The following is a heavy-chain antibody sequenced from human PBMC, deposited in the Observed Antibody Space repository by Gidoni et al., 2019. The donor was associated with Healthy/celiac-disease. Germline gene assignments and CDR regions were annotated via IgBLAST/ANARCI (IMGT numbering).Heavy chain of an antibody. CDR1: GGTFSSYA. V-gene: IGHV1-69*10. CDR2: IIPILGIA. CDR3: ARDQESSSWYLRTNWFDP. Sequence: QVQLVQSGAEVKKPGSSVKVSCKASGGTFSSYAISWVRQAPGQGLEWMGGIIPILGIANYAQKFQGRVTITADKSTSTAYMELSSLRSEDTAVYYCARDQESSSWYLRTNWFDPWGQGTLVTVSS. D-gene: IGHD6-13*01. J-gene: IGHJ5*02.